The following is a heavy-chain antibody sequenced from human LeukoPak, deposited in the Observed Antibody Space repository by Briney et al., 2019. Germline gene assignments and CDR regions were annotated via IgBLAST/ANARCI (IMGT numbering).Heavy chain of an antibody. V-gene: IGHV4-39*01. CDR1: AGSISSSSHY. D-gene: IGHD2-21*01. J-gene: IGHJ5*02. CDR3: ARHIVVVSTPADWFDP. Sequence: SETLSLTRTVSAGSISSSSHYWGWIRQPPGRGLEWIGRIYYSGSIYCNPSLKSRVTISVATSTNQFSLKLSSVSAADTAVYHCARHIVVVSTPADWFDPWGQGTLVTVSS. CDR2: IYYSGSI.